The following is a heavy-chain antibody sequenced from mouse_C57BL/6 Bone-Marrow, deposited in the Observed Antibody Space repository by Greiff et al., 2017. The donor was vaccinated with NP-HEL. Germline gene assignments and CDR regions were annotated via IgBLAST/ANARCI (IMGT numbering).Heavy chain of an antibody. CDR2: IDPENGDT. J-gene: IGHJ1*03. Sequence: VQLQQSGAELVRPGASVKLSCTASGFNIKDDYMHWVKQRPEQGLEWIGWIDPENGDTEYASKFQGKATITADTSSNTAYLQLSSLTSEDTAIYYCTTCSSYWYFDDWGKGTTVTVSS. CDR1: GFNIKDDY. CDR3: TTCSSYWYFDD. V-gene: IGHV14-4*01. D-gene: IGHD1-1*01.